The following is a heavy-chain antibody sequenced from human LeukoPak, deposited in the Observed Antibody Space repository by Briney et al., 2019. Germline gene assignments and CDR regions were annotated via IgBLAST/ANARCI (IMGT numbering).Heavy chain of an antibody. CDR1: GFTFSDYE. CDR3: ARAWGQLDY. CDR2: ISSSSSYI. V-gene: IGHV3-21*05. Sequence: GGSLRLSCADSGFTFSDYEMNWVRQAPGKGLEWVSYISSSSSYIYYADSVKGRFTISRDNAKNSLYLQMNSLRAEDTAVYYCARAWGQLDYWGQGTLVTVSS. D-gene: IGHD3-16*01. J-gene: IGHJ4*02.